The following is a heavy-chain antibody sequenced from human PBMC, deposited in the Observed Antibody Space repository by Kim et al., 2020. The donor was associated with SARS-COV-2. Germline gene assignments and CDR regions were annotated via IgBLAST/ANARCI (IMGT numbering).Heavy chain of an antibody. CDR3: ARDVQHSNSYAC. CDR1: GFTLTDYY. V-gene: IGHV1-2*02. D-gene: IGHD2-21*01. J-gene: IGHJ5*01. CDR2: INPDSGGT. Sequence: ASVKVSCKASGFTLTDYYMHWVRQAPGQALEWIGWINPDSGGTNYAQKFAGRVTVTRDTSINTLYMELNRMTSDDPAAYYCARDVQHSNSYACWGQGILV.